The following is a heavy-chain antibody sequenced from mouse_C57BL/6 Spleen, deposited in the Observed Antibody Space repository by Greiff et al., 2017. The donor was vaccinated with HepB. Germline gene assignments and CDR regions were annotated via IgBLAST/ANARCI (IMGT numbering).Heavy chain of an antibody. Sequence: QVHVKQSGAELVKPGASVKMSCKASGYTFTTYPIEWMKQNHGKSLEWIGNFHPYNDDTKYNEKFKGKATLTVEKSSSTVYLELSRLTSDDSAVYYCATHYYGSSYGFAYWGQGTLVTVSA. CDR2: FHPYNDDT. V-gene: IGHV1-47*01. CDR3: ATHYYGSSYGFAY. J-gene: IGHJ3*01. D-gene: IGHD1-1*01. CDR1: GYTFTTYP.